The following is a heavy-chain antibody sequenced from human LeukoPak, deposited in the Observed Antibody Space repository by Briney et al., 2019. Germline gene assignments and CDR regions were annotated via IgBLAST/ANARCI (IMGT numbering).Heavy chain of an antibody. J-gene: IGHJ4*02. V-gene: IGHV4-59*10. CDR1: GGSFSGYY. CDR2: LYSSGST. CDR3: VRRYNGYDYGYFDY. D-gene: IGHD5-12*01. Sequence: SETLSLTCAVYGGSFSGYYWSWIRQPAGKGLEWIGRLYSSGSTDYNPSLRSRVSMSVDTSKNQFSLKLSSVTAADTAVYYCVRRYNGYDYGYFDYWGPGTLVTVSS.